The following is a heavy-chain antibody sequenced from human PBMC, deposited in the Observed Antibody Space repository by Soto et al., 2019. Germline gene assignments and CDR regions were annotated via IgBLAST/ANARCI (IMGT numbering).Heavy chain of an antibody. J-gene: IGHJ6*02. D-gene: IGHD2-2*02. CDR1: GFTFSSYA. V-gene: IGHV3-64*02. CDR3: ARLLLGYCSSTSCYTDWYYYYGMDV. CDR2: ISSNGGST. Sequence: PGGSLRLSCAASGFTFSSYAMHWVRQAPGKGLEYVSAISSNGGSTYYADSVKGRFTISRDNSKNTLYLQMGSLKASDTAMYYCARLLLGYCSSTSCYTDWYYYYGMDVWGQGTTVTVSS.